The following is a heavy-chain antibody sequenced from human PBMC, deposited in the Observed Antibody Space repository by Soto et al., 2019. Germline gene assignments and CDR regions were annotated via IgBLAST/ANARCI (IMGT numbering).Heavy chain of an antibody. V-gene: IGHV3-21*01. J-gene: IGHJ6*02. Sequence: GGSLRLSCAASGFTFSSYSMNWVRQAPGKGLEWVSSISSSSSYIYYADSVRGRFTISRDNSKNTLFLQMSSLRAEDTAVYYCAKDGGGYNYGYVMLDKYYYGMDVWGQGTTVTVSS. CDR3: AKDGGGYNYGYVMLDKYYYGMDV. CDR2: ISSSSSYI. CDR1: GFTFSSYS. D-gene: IGHD5-18*01.